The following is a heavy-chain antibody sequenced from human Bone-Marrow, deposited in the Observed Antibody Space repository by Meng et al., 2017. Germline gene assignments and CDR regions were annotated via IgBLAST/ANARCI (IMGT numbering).Heavy chain of an antibody. V-gene: IGHV3-23*01. CDR2: ISGSGGST. D-gene: IGHD3-22*01. Sequence: GESLKISCAASGFTFSSYAMSWVRQAPGKGLEWVSAISGSGGSTYYADSVKGRFTTSRDNSKNTLYLQMNSLRAEDTAVYYCAKKYYYDSSGYSLDYWGQGTLVTVSS. CDR3: AKKYYYDSSGYSLDY. CDR1: GFTFSSYA. J-gene: IGHJ4*02.